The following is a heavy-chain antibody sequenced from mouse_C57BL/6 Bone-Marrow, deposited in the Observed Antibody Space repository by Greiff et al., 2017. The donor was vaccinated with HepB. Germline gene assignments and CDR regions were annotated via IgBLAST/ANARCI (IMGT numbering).Heavy chain of an antibody. J-gene: IGHJ3*01. Sequence: EVKLVESGGGLVQPKGSLKLSCAASGFTFNTYAMHWVRQAPGKGLEWVARIRSKSSNYATYYADSVKDRFTISRDDSQSMLYLQMNSLKTEDTAVYYCVRALGSSAGFAYWGQGTLVTVSA. V-gene: IGHV10-3*01. D-gene: IGHD3-2*02. CDR3: VRALGSSAGFAY. CDR1: GFTFNTYA. CDR2: IRSKSSNYAT.